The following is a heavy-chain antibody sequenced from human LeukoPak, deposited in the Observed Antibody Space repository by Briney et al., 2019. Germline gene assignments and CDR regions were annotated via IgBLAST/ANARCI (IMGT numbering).Heavy chain of an antibody. J-gene: IGHJ5*02. V-gene: IGHV1-8*03. Sequence: ASVKVSCKASGYTLTSYDINWVRQATGQGLEWMGWMNPNSGNTGYAQKFQGRVTITRNTSISTAYMELSSLRSEDTAVYYCARGVRRGSRRTYWFDPWGQGTLVTVSS. CDR2: MNPNSGNT. CDR1: GYTLTSYD. CDR3: ARGVRRGSRRTYWFDP. D-gene: IGHD3-16*01.